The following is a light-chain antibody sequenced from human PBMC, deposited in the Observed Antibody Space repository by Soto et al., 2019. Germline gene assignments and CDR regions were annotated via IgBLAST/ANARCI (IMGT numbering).Light chain of an antibody. CDR3: QSYHSSLRGQV. J-gene: IGLJ1*01. CDR2: GNS. Sequence: QYVLTQPPSVSGAPGQRVTISCTGSSSNIGAGYDVHWYQQLPGTAPKLLIYGNSTRPSGVPDRFSASKSGTSASLAITGLQAEDQDDYYDQSYHSSLRGQVCGTGTKVTVL. CDR1: SSNIGAGYD. V-gene: IGLV1-40*01.